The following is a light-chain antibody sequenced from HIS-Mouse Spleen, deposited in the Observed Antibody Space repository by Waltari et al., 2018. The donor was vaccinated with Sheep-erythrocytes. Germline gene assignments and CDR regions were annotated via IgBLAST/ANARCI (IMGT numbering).Light chain of an antibody. J-gene: IGLJ2*01. CDR2: DVS. CDR3: CSYAGSYTVV. CDR1: STDVGGYNY. V-gene: IGLV2-11*02. Sequence: QSALTQPRSVSGSPGHSVTISCPGTSTDVGGYNYVSWYQQHPGKAPKLMIYDVSKRPSGVPDRFSGSKSGNTASLTISGLQAEDEADYYCCSYAGSYTVVFGGGTKLTVL.